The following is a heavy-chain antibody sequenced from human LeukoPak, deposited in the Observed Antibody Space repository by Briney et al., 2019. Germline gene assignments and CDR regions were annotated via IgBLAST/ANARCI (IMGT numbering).Heavy chain of an antibody. CDR2: INHNGST. CDR1: GGSFSGYY. D-gene: IGHD6-19*01. J-gene: IGHJ4*02. V-gene: IGHV4-34*01. CDR3: ARYRAVGAFDY. Sequence: SETLSLTCAVYGGSFSGYYWSWIRQPPGKGLEWIGEINHNGSTNYNPSLKSRVTISVDTSKNQFSLKLSSVTAADTAVYYCARYRAVGAFDYWGQGTLVTVSS.